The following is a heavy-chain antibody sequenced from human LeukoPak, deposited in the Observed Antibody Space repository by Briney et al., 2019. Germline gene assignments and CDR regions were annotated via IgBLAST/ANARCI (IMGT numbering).Heavy chain of an antibody. CDR3: ARHYGP. D-gene: IGHD3-16*01. Sequence: PSETLSLTCSVSDGSINSYYWSWIRRPPGKGLEWIGYIYYNGNTNYSPSLKSRVTMSVDTSKNLFSLKVSSVTAADTAVYYCARHYGPWGQGTLVTVSS. CDR1: DGSINSYY. CDR2: IYYNGNT. V-gene: IGHV4-59*08. J-gene: IGHJ5*02.